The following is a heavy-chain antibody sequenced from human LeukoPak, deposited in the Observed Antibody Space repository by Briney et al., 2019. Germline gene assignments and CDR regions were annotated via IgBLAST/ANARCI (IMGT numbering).Heavy chain of an antibody. Sequence: SETLSLTCTVSGGSISSYYWSWIRQPPGKGLEWIGHIYYTGSADYNPSLKSRITISVDTSKNHFSLKLTAVNAADRALYYCARLEYSGTCTIDYWGQGTLVTVSS. V-gene: IGHV4-59*08. CDR1: GGSISSYY. CDR2: IYYTGSA. CDR3: ARLEYSGTCTIDY. D-gene: IGHD1-26*01. J-gene: IGHJ4*02.